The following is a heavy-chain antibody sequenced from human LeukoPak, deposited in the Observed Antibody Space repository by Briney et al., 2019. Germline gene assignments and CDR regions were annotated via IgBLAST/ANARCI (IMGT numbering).Heavy chain of an antibody. CDR2: IIPIFGTA. Sequence: SVKVSCKASGGTFSSYAISWVRQAPGQGLGWMGGIIPIFGTANYAQKLQGRVTLTADEFTSTAYMELSSLRSEDTAVYYCALVGATNYYYYYMDVWGKGTTVTISS. CDR3: ALVGATNYYYYYMDV. D-gene: IGHD1-26*01. J-gene: IGHJ6*03. V-gene: IGHV1-69*13. CDR1: GGTFSSYA.